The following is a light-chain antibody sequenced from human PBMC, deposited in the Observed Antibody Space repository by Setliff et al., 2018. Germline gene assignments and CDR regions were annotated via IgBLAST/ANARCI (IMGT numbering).Light chain of an antibody. Sequence: QSVLTQPASVSGPPGQSITISCTGTYSDVGKYNLVSWYQQHPGKAPKLILYDFTTRPSGVSDRFSGSKSANTASLTISGLQAEDEADYYCCSYAGSSTFVFGGGTKGTVL. CDR1: YSDVGKYNL. J-gene: IGLJ1*01. CDR2: DFT. V-gene: IGLV2-23*02. CDR3: CSYAGSSTFV.